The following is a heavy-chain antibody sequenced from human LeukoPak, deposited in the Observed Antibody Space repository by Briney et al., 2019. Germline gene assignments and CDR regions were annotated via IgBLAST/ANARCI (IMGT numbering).Heavy chain of an antibody. CDR1: GFTFSSYA. CDR3: TKDRLGGPYFFHY. D-gene: IGHD3-16*01. J-gene: IGHJ4*02. CDR2: FGGTGVRT. Sequence: PGGSLRLSCASSGFTFSSYAMSWVRQAPGKGLEWVSTFGGTGVRTYYADSVKGRFTISRDNSKNTLYLQINSLRAEDTAVYFCTKDRLGGPYFFHYWGQGTLVTVSS. V-gene: IGHV3-23*01.